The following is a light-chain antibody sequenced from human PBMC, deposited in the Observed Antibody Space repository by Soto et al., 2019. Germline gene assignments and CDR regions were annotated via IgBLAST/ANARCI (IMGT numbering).Light chain of an antibody. CDR1: SSDVGGYNY. J-gene: IGLJ1*01. CDR3: SSYTRSNSPRCV. CDR2: DVN. Sequence: QSALTQSASVSGSPGQSITISCTGTSSDVGGYNYVSWYQHHPDRAPKLMIYDVNNRPSGVSNRFSGSKSGNTASLTISGLQAEDEADYFCSSYTRSNSPRCVFGTGTKLTVL. V-gene: IGLV2-14*03.